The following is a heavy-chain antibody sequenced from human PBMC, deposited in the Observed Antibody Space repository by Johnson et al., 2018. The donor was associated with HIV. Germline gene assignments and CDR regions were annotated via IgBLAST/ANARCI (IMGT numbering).Heavy chain of an antibody. CDR2: IKSKTDGGRT. CDR1: GSTFNNAW. D-gene: IGHD5-18*01. CDR3: AKERGYSYGRGAFDI. V-gene: IGHV3-15*01. J-gene: IGHJ3*02. Sequence: AQLVESGGGLVKPGGSLRLSCAASGSTFNNAWMSWVRQAPGKGLEWVGRIKSKTDGGRTDQAAPVKGRFTITRDDAKNTLYLQMNSLKTVDTAVYYCAKERGYSYGRGAFDIWGQGTMVTVSS.